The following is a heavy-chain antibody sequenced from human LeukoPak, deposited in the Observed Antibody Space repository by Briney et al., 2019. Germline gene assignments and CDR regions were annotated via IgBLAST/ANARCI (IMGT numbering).Heavy chain of an antibody. Sequence: GGSLRLSCAASGFTFSSYWMHWVRHGPGKVLGWVSRIYSDGSRTTYADSVKGRFTISGDNAKNTLYLQMNRLRAEDTAVYYCARSGRGGAFDIWGQGTMVTVSS. J-gene: IGHJ3*02. CDR3: ARSGRGGAFDI. D-gene: IGHD1-26*01. V-gene: IGHV3-74*01. CDR2: IYSDGSRT. CDR1: GFTFSSYW.